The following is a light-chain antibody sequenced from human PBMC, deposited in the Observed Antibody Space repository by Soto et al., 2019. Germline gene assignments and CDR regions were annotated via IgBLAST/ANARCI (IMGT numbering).Light chain of an antibody. V-gene: IGLV2-14*01. J-gene: IGLJ1*01. CDR2: EVS. CDR3: SSYTSSSTHNYV. Sequence: QSALTQPPSVSLSPGQSITISCTGTSSDVGGYNYVSWYQQHPGKAPKLMIYEVSNRPSGVSNRFSGPKSGNTASLTISGLQAEDEADYYCSSYTSSSTHNYVFGTGTKVTVL. CDR1: SSDVGGYNY.